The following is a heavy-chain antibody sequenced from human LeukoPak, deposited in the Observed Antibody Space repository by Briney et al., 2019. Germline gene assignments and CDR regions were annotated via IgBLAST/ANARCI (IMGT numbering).Heavy chain of an antibody. CDR2: INPNSGDT. D-gene: IGHD3-9*01. J-gene: IGHJ4*02. CDR3: ARHFNLKGFDS. V-gene: IGHV1-2*02. CDR1: GYTFTDYY. Sequence: ASVKVSCKASGYTFTDYYMHWVRQAPGKGLEWMGWINPNSGDTNYAQEFQGRVTMTRDTSIRTVYMELSRLRSDDTAVYYCARHFNLKGFDSWGQGTLITVSS.